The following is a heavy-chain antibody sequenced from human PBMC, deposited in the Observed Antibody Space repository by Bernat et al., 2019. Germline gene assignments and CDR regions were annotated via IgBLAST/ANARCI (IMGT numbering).Heavy chain of an antibody. V-gene: IGHV5-51*01. CDR3: ARQYCSGGSCYWYY. CDR1: GYSFTSYW. J-gene: IGHJ4*02. Sequence: EVQLVQSGAEVKKPGESLKISCKGSGYSFTSYWIGWVRQMPGKGLEWMGIIYPGDSDTRYSPSFQGQVTMAGDRASSTAYLQWSSLKASGTAMYYCARQYCSGGSCYWYYWGQGTLVTVSS. D-gene: IGHD2-15*01. CDR2: IYPGDSDT.